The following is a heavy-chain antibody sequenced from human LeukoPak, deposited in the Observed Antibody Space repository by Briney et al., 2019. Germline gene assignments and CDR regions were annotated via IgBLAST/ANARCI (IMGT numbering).Heavy chain of an antibody. V-gene: IGHV1-18*01. CDR1: GYTFTSYG. CDR3: ASAETYYYDSSGYYPGVYYFDY. Sequence: ASVKVSCKASGYTFTSYGISWVRQAPGQGLEWMGWISAYNGNTNYAQKLQGRVTMTTDTSTSTAYMELRSLRSDDTAVYYCASAETYYYDSSGYYPGVYYFDYWGQGTLVTVSS. J-gene: IGHJ4*02. D-gene: IGHD3-22*01. CDR2: ISAYNGNT.